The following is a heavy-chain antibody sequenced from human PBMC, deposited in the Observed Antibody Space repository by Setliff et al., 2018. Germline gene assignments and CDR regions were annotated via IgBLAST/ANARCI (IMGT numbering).Heavy chain of an antibody. D-gene: IGHD3-3*01. V-gene: IGHV4-34*01. Sequence: PSETLSLTCSVYGGSVSNYYWSWVRQTPEKGLEWIVEINHGGTTNYSPSLKNRVTISVDTSKNQLSLKLRSVIAADTGVYYCRFWDCNYKNDYWGQGTLVTVSS. CDR2: INHGGTT. CDR1: GGSVSNYY. J-gene: IGHJ4*02. CDR3: RFWDCNYKNDY.